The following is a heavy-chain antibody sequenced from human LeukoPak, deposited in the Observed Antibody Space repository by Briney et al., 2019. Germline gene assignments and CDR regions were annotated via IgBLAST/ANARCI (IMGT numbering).Heavy chain of an antibody. J-gene: IGHJ6*03. D-gene: IGHD6-13*01. CDR1: GYTFTSYY. V-gene: IGHV1-46*01. Sequence: ASVKVSCKASGYTFTSYYMHWVRQAPGQGLEWMGIINPSGGSTSYAQKFQGRVTMTRDPSTSTVYMELSSLRSDDTAVYYCARDTGSSWYGGRFEYYYYMDVWGKGSTVTISS. CDR2: INPSGGST. CDR3: ARDTGSSWYGGRFEYYYYMDV.